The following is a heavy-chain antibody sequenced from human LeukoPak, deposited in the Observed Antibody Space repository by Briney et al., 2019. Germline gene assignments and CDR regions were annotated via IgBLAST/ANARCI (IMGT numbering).Heavy chain of an antibody. D-gene: IGHD4-17*01. Sequence: GGSLRLSCAASGFTFSSYGMHWVRQAPGKGLEWVAVISYDGSNKYYADSVKGRFTISRDNSKNTLYLQMSSQRAEDTAVYYCARDYGDYVDYYYYYYMDVWGKGTTVTVSS. CDR3: ARDYGDYVDYYYYYYMDV. CDR2: ISYDGSNK. CDR1: GFTFSSYG. V-gene: IGHV3-30*03. J-gene: IGHJ6*03.